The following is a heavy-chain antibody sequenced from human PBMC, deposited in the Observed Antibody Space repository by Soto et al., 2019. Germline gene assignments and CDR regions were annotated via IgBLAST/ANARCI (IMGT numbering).Heavy chain of an antibody. J-gene: IGHJ4*02. CDR1: GYTFSNFG. D-gene: IGHD2-8*01. CDR3: ARDRRGVSVTGGGFDS. V-gene: IGHV1-18*01. Sequence: QVQLVQSGGEVKKPGASVKVSCKASGYTFSNFGLSWVRQAPGQGLELMGWISPYNGNTNYAQKLQGRLTMTTDTSTSTAYMELRSLRSDDTAVYYWARDRRGVSVTGGGFDSWGQGTLVTVSS. CDR2: ISPYNGNT.